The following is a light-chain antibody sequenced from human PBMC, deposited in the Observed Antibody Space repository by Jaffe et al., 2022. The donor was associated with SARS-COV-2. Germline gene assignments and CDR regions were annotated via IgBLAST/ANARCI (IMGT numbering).Light chain of an antibody. CDR1: QGISSS. J-gene: IGKJ4*01. V-gene: IGKV1-9*01. CDR3: LQLHGYPLT. Sequence: DIQLTQSPSFLSASVGDRVTITCRASQGISSSLGWYQQKPGKAPSLLIHGASTLQSGVPSRFSGSGSGTEFTLTISSLQPEDFATYYCLQLHGYPLTFGGGTKVEIK. CDR2: GAS.